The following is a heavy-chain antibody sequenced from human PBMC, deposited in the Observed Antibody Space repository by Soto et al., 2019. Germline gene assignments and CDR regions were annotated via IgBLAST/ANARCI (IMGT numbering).Heavy chain of an antibody. D-gene: IGHD2-15*01. J-gene: IGHJ5*02. CDR2: INHSGST. V-gene: IGHV4-34*01. Sequence: QVQLQQWGAGLLKPSETLSLTCAVYGGSFSGYYWSWIRQPPGKGLEWIGEINHSGSTNYNPSLKSRVTISVDTSKNQFSLKLSSVAAAATAVYYCARVPTVVVVAAPGWFDPWGQGTLVTVSS. CDR1: GGSFSGYY. CDR3: ARVPTVVVVAAPGWFDP.